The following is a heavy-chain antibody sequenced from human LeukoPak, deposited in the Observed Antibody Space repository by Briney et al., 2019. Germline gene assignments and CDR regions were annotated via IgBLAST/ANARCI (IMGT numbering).Heavy chain of an antibody. CDR1: GFTFSSYA. CDR3: ARVYCSSTTCYAGFDY. D-gene: IGHD2-2*01. J-gene: IGHJ4*02. Sequence: GRSLRLSCAASGFTFSSYAMHWVRQTPGKGLEWVAVISYDGSNKYYADSVKGRFTISRDNSKNTQYLQMNSLRPEDTAVYYCARVYCSSTTCYAGFDYWGQGTLVTVSS. CDR2: ISYDGSNK. V-gene: IGHV3-30-3*01.